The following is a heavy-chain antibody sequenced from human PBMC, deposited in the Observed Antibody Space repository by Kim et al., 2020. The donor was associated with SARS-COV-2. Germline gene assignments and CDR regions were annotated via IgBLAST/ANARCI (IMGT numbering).Heavy chain of an antibody. CDR1: GFTFSSYS. CDR3: ARDNRTGGYYYGMDV. D-gene: IGHD7-27*01. CDR2: ISSSSSYI. Sequence: GGSLRLSCAASGFTFSSYSMNWVRQAPGKGLEWVSSISSSSSYIYYADSVKGRFTISRDNAKNSLYLQMNSLRAEDTAVYYCARDNRTGGYYYGMDVWGQGTTVTVSS. V-gene: IGHV3-21*01. J-gene: IGHJ6*02.